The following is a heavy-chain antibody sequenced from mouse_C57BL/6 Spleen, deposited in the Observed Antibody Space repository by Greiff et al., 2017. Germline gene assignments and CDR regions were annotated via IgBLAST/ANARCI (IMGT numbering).Heavy chain of an antibody. D-gene: IGHD3-3*01. Sequence: EVKLEESGPELVKPGASVKIPCKASGYTFTDYNMDWVKQSHGKSLEWIGDINPNNGGTIYNQKFKGKATLTVDKTSSTAYMELRSLTSEDSAGYYCAGLGTGYAMDYWGQGTSVTVSS. CDR3: AGLGTGYAMDY. CDR1: GYTFTDYN. J-gene: IGHJ4*01. CDR2: INPNNGGT. V-gene: IGHV1-18*01.